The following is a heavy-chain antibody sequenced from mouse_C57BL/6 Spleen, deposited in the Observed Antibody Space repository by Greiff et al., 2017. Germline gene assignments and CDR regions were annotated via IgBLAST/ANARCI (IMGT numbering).Heavy chain of an antibody. CDR1: GYTFTSYW. CDR3: ARVYDGSSPDY. CDR2: IYPSDSET. D-gene: IGHD1-1*01. Sequence: QVQLQQPGAELVRPGSSVKLSCKASGYTFTSYWMDWVKQRPGQGLEWIGNIYPSDSETHYNQKFKDKATLTVDKSSSTAYMQLSSLTSEDSAVYYCARVYDGSSPDYWGQGTTLTVAS. J-gene: IGHJ2*01. V-gene: IGHV1-61*01.